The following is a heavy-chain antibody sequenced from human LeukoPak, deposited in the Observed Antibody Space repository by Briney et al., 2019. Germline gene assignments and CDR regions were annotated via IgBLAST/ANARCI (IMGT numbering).Heavy chain of an antibody. Sequence: EASVKVSCKVSGYTFTSYDINWVRQATGQGLEWMGWMNPNSGNTGYAQKFQGRVTMTRNTSISTAYMELSSLRSEDTAVYYCARGRYYYYYMDVWGKGTTVTVSS. V-gene: IGHV1-8*01. CDR2: MNPNSGNT. CDR3: ARGRYYYYYMDV. J-gene: IGHJ6*03. CDR1: GYTFTSYD.